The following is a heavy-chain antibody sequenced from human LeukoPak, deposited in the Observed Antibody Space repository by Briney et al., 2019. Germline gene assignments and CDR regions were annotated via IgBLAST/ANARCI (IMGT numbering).Heavy chain of an antibody. CDR2: INWNGGST. J-gene: IGHJ4*02. CDR3: VISPYDLWNAYYLY. V-gene: IGHV3-20*01. Sequence: GGSLRLSCAASGISSSNFGMNWVRQTPGKGLEWVSGINWNGGSTAYADSVKGRFTISRDNAKKSLYLQMNSLRAEDTAFYRCVISPYDLWNAYYLYWGQGTLVTVSS. CDR1: GISSSNFG. D-gene: IGHD3-3*01.